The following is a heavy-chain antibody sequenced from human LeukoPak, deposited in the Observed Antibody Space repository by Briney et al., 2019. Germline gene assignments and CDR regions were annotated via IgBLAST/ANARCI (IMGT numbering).Heavy chain of an antibody. J-gene: IGHJ4*02. CDR2: ISSSSSFI. CDR3: AREVRGGSFDY. CDR1: GFTFSTYS. D-gene: IGHD3-10*01. Sequence: GGSLRLSCAASGFTFSTYSMNWVRQAPGMGLEWVSSISSSSSFIYYADSVKGRFTISRDNAKNSLYLQMNSLRAEDTAVYYCAREVRGGSFDYWGQGTLVTVSS. V-gene: IGHV3-21*01.